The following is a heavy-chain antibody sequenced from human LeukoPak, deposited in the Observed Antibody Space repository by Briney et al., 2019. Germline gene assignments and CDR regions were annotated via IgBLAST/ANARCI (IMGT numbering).Heavy chain of an antibody. V-gene: IGHV1-3*01. Sequence: ASVKVSCKASGYTFTSYAMHWVRQAPGQRLEWMGWINAGNGNTKYSQKFQGRVTITRDTSASTAYMELSSLRSEDTAVYYCARFQGNYGSGSYLDYWGQGTLVTVSS. D-gene: IGHD3-10*01. CDR3: ARFQGNYGSGSYLDY. CDR2: INAGNGNT. J-gene: IGHJ4*02. CDR1: GYTFTSYA.